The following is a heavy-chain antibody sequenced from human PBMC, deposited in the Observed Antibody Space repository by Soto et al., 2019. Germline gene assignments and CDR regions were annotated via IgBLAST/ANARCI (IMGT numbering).Heavy chain of an antibody. J-gene: IGHJ4*02. Sequence: EVQLLESGGGLVQPGGSLRLSCAASGFTFSSYAMSWVRQAPGKGLEWVSAISGSGDSTYYADSVKGRFTISRDNSKNTLYLQMHSLRVEDTAVYYSAKDAKGGYCSSTSCFYFDYWGQGILVTVSS. CDR1: GFTFSSYA. CDR2: ISGSGDST. V-gene: IGHV3-23*01. CDR3: AKDAKGGYCSSTSCFYFDY. D-gene: IGHD2-2*01.